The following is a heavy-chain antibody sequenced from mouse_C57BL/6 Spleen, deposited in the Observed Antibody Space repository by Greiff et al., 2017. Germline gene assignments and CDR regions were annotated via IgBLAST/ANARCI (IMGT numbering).Heavy chain of an antibody. D-gene: IGHD3-3*01. Sequence: SGAELVRPGASVTLSCKASGYTFTDYEMHWVKQTPVHGLEWIGAIDPETGGTAYNQKFKGKAILTADKSSSTAYMELRSLTSEDSAVYYCTRGGGLYYAMDYWGQGTSVTVSS. CDR3: TRGGGLYYAMDY. V-gene: IGHV1-15*01. CDR1: GYTFTDYE. J-gene: IGHJ4*01. CDR2: IDPETGGT.